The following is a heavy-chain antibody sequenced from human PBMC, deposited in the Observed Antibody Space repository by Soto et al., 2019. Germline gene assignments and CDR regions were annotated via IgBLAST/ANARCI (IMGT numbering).Heavy chain of an antibody. CDR1: GFTFSSYS. V-gene: IGHV3-21*01. J-gene: IGHJ6*02. CDR2: ISSSSSYI. D-gene: IGHD3-22*01. Sequence: GGSLRLSCAASGFTFSSYSMNWVRQAPGEGLEWVSSISSSSSYIYYADSVKGRFTISRDNAKNSLYLQMNSLRAEDTAVYYCARLRYDSTYYYYGMDVWGQGTTVTVSS. CDR3: ARLRYDSTYYYYGMDV.